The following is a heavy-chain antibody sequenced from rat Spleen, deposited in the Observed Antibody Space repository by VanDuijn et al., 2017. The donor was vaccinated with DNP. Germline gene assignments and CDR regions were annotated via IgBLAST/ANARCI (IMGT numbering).Heavy chain of an antibody. V-gene: IGHV5S13*01. Sequence: EVQLVESGGGLVQPGRSLKLSCAASGFTFSNYGMAWVRQAPTKGLEWVASISTGGGDTYYRDSVKGRFTISRDNAKSTLYLQMDSLRSEDTATYYCARQSAAISTGFAYWGQGTLVTVSS. D-gene: IGHD1-2*01. CDR1: GFTFSNYG. CDR2: ISTGGGDT. J-gene: IGHJ3*01. CDR3: ARQSAAISTGFAY.